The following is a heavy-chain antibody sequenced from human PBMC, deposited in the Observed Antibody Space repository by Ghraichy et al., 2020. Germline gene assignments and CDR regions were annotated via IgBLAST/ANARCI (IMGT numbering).Heavy chain of an antibody. CDR2: INSDGSTI. CDR1: GFTFNSYW. V-gene: IGHV3-74*01. D-gene: IGHD3-10*01. Sequence: GGSLRLSCAASGFTFNSYWMHWVRQAPGKGLVWVSRINSDGSTINYADSVKGRFTISRDNAKNTLYLHMNSLRADDTAVYYCVRVIAMGRRTPLDYWGQGTLVTVSS. CDR3: VRVIAMGRRTPLDY. J-gene: IGHJ4*02.